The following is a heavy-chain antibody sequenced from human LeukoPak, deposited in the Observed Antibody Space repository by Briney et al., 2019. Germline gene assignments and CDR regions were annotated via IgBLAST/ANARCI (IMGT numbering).Heavy chain of an antibody. CDR1: GFTLSSSA. D-gene: IGHD3-3*01. V-gene: IGHV3-48*01. J-gene: IGHJ4*02. Sequence: GGSLRLSCAASGFTLSSSAMNWVRQAPGKGLEWVSYISSSSSTIYYADSVKGRFTISRDNAKNSLYLQMNSLRAEDTAVYYCARAYYDFWSGSPGYFDYWGQGTLVTVSS. CDR3: ARAYYDFWSGSPGYFDY. CDR2: ISSSSSTI.